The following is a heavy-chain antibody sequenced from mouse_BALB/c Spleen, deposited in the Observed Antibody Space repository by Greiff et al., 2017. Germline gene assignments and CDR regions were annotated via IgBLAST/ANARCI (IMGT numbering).Heavy chain of an antibody. V-gene: IGHV1-12*01. J-gene: IGHJ2*01. CDR3: ARGPNGDY. Sequence: QVQLQQPGAELVKPGASVKMSCKASGYTFTSYNMHWVKQTPGQGLEWIGAIYPGNGDTSYNQKFKGKATLTADKSSSTAYMQLSSLTSEDSAVYYCARGPNGDYWGQGTTLTVSS. CDR2: IYPGNGDT. CDR1: GYTFTSYN.